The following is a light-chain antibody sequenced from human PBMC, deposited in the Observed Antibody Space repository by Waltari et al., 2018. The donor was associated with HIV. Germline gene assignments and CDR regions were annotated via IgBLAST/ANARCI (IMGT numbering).Light chain of an antibody. CDR1: SSNIGSNY. CDR3: AVWEDSLSVV. CDR2: RNN. Sequence: QSLLTQPPSASGTPGQRVTISCSGSSSNIGSNYVYWYHQLPGTAPKLLIYRNNQRPSGVPDRFSGSKSGTSASLAISGLRSEDEADYYCAVWEDSLSVVFGGGTKLTVL. V-gene: IGLV1-47*01. J-gene: IGLJ2*01.